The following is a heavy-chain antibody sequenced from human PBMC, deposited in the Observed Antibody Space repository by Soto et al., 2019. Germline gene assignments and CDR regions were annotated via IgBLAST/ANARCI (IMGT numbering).Heavy chain of an antibody. CDR3: AREYCSSTSCHNWFDP. CDR1: GGSISSGDYY. V-gene: IGHV4-30-4*01. J-gene: IGHJ5*02. D-gene: IGHD2-2*01. CDR2: IYYSGST. Sequence: PSETLSLTCTVSGGSISSGDYYWSWIRQPPGKGLEWIGYIYYSGSTYYNPSLKSRVTISVDTSKNQFSLKLSSVTTADTAVYYCAREYCSSTSCHNWFDPWRQGTLVTVAS.